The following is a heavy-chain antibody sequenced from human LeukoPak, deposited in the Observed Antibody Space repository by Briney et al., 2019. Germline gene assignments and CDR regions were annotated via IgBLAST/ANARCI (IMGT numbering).Heavy chain of an antibody. J-gene: IGHJ4*02. D-gene: IGHD4-17*01. CDR1: GFTFSSYE. CDR2: ISSSGSTR. V-gene: IGHV3-48*03. Sequence: PGGSLRLSCAASGFTFSSYEMNWVRRAPGKGLEWVSYISSSGSTRCYEDSVKGRFPISRDNAKNSLYLQMNSLRAEDTAVYYCATYGDYVSFDYWGQGTLVTVSS. CDR3: ATYGDYVSFDY.